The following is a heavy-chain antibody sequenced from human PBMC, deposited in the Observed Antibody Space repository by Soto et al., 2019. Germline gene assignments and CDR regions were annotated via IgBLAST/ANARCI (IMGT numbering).Heavy chain of an antibody. D-gene: IGHD3-10*01. CDR2: IYSGGST. CDR3: AREAPFGELLYQHYYGMDV. V-gene: IGHV3-53*04. Sequence: EVQLVESGGGLVQPGGSLRLSCAASGFTVSSNYMSWVRQAPGKGLEWVSVIYSGGSTYYADSVKGRFTISRHNSKNTLYLQMNSLRAEDTAVYYCAREAPFGELLYQHYYGMDVWGQGTTVTVSS. CDR1: GFTVSSNY. J-gene: IGHJ6*02.